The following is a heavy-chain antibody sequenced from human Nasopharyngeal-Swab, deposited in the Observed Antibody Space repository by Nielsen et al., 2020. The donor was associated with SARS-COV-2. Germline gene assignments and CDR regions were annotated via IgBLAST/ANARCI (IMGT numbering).Heavy chain of an antibody. V-gene: IGHV1-69*13. CDR3: ARDRYDILTVYYPPPYYGMDV. D-gene: IGHD3-9*01. J-gene: IGHJ6*02. Sequence: SVKVSCKASGGTFSSYAISWVRQAPGQGLEWMGGIIPIFGTANYAQKFQGRVTITADESTSTAYMELSSLRSEDTAVYYCARDRYDILTVYYPPPYYGMDVWGQGTTVTVSS. CDR1: GGTFSSYA. CDR2: IIPIFGTA.